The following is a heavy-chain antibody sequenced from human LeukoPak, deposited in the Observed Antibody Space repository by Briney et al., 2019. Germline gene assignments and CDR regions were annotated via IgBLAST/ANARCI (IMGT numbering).Heavy chain of an antibody. V-gene: IGHV4-34*01. CDR3: ARDQGGKYSSGWPYFNGNWYFDL. CDR1: GGSFSGYY. CDR2: IHQSGST. J-gene: IGHJ2*01. Sequence: SETLSLTCAVSGGSFSGYYWSWIRQPPGKGLEWIGEIHQSGSTNYNPSLKSRVTISVDTSKNQFSLKLSSVTAADTAVYYCARDQGGKYSSGWPYFNGNWYFDLWGRGTLVTVSS. D-gene: IGHD6-19*01.